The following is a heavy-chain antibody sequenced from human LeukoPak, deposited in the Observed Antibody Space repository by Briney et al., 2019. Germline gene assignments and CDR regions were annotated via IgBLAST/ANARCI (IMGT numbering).Heavy chain of an antibody. J-gene: IGHJ4*02. CDR1: GFAFSSYE. Sequence: PGGSLRLSCASSGFAFSSYEMNWVRQAPGKGLEWVSYISSSGSIIYYADSVKGRFTISRDNSKNTLYLQMNSLRAEDTAVYYCARDPSKVVAATSPGGYWGQGTLVTVSS. V-gene: IGHV3-48*03. CDR2: ISSSGSII. CDR3: ARDPSKVVAATSPGGY. D-gene: IGHD2-15*01.